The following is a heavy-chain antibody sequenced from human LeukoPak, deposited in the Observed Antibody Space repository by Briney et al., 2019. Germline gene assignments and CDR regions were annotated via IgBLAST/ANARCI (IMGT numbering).Heavy chain of an antibody. D-gene: IGHD2-21*02. J-gene: IGHJ4*02. Sequence: PGGSLRLPCVVSGFAFNGYTMHWVRQAPGKGLEWVAVVSSDGSKTHHADSVTGRFTVSRDNSGSTLFLQMNSLRAEDTALYYCARGLPFATNVFDCWGQGTLVSVSS. CDR1: GFAFNGYT. CDR3: ARGLPFATNVFDC. CDR2: VSSDGSKT. V-gene: IGHV3-30*16.